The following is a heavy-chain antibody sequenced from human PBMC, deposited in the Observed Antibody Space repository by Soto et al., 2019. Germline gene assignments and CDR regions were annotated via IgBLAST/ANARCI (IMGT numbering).Heavy chain of an antibody. V-gene: IGHV1-3*01. J-gene: IGHJ6*02. CDR3: ARDSPHYYYYYGMDV. CDR1: GYTFTSYA. CDR2: INAGNGNT. Sequence: ASVKVSCKASGYTFTSYAMHWVRQAPGQRLEWMGWINAGNGNTKYSQKFQGRVTITRDTSASTAYMELSSLRSEDTAVYYCARDSPHYYYYYGMDVWGQGNTVTVSS.